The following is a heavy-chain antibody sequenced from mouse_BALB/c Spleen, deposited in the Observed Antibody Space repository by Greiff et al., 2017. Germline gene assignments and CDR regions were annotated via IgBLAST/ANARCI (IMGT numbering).Heavy chain of an antibody. V-gene: IGHV1-87*01. Sequence: VKLVESGAELARPGASVKLSCKASGYTFTSYWMQWVKQRPGQGLEWIGAIYPGDGDTRYTQKFKGKATLTADKSSSTAYMQLSSLASEDSAVYYCARAGRGYFDVWGAGTTVTVSS. CDR2: IYPGDGDT. CDR3: ARAGRGYFDV. D-gene: IGHD4-1*01. J-gene: IGHJ1*01. CDR1: GYTFTSYW.